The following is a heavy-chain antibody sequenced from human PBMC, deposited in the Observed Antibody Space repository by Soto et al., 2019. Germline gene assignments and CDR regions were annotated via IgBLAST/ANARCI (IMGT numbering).Heavy chain of an antibody. CDR3: AREYYYGSGFNWFDP. J-gene: IGHJ5*02. V-gene: IGHV1-18*01. D-gene: IGHD3-10*01. CDR2: ISAYNGNT. CDR1: RGTFSSYT. Sequence: GAPVKVSCKAFRGTFSSYTISWVGQAPGQGLEWMGWISAYNGNTNYAQKLQGRVTMTTDTSTSTAYMELRSLRSDDTAVYYCAREYYYGSGFNWFDPWGQGALVTVSS.